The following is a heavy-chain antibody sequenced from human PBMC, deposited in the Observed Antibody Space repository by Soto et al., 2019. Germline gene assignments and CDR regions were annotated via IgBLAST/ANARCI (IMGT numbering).Heavy chain of an antibody. CDR1: GYTFTSYA. D-gene: IGHD3-16*01. V-gene: IGHV1-3*01. CDR2: INAGNGNT. J-gene: IGHJ4*02. Sequence: QVQLVQSGAEVKKPGASVKVSCKASGYTFTSYAMHWVRQAPGQRLEWMGWINAGNGNTKYSQKFQGRVTITRDTSGSTAYMEMSILRSEDTAVYYCARDLFGHFDYWGQGTLVTVSS. CDR3: ARDLFGHFDY.